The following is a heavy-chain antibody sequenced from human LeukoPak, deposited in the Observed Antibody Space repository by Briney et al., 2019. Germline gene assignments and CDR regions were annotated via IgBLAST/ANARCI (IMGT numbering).Heavy chain of an antibody. D-gene: IGHD2-8*02. Sequence: GESLKISCKASGYSFSEYWIAWVRQMPGKGLEWMGIVYPGDSDTRYSPSFQGQVTISADQSTSTASLQWSSLKASDTATYYCARRAVSRVVSTVDAFDYWAQGTLVTVSS. CDR1: GYSFSEYW. CDR2: VYPGDSDT. CDR3: ARRAVSRVVSTVDAFDY. J-gene: IGHJ4*02. V-gene: IGHV5-51*01.